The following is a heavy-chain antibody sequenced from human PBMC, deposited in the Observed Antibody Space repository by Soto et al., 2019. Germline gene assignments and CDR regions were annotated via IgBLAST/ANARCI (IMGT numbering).Heavy chain of an antibody. CDR2: IWYDGSNK. Sequence: QVQLVESGGGVVQPWRSLRLSCAASGFTFSSYGMHWVRQAPGKGLEWVAVIWYDGSNKYYADSVKGRFTISRDNSKNTLYLQMNSLRAEDTAVYYCARDGVGGYSGYDPYWYFDLWGRGTLVTVSS. J-gene: IGHJ2*01. CDR1: GFTFSSYG. D-gene: IGHD5-12*01. CDR3: ARDGVGGYSGYDPYWYFDL. V-gene: IGHV3-33*01.